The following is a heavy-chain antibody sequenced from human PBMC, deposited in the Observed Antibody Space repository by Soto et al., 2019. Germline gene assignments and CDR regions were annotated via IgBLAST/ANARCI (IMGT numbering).Heavy chain of an antibody. D-gene: IGHD2-2*01. CDR3: ARVVRSVKIKAEYFQH. CDR2: IIPILGIA. CDR1: GGTFSSYT. V-gene: IGHV1-69*02. J-gene: IGHJ1*01. Sequence: QVQLVQSGAEVKKPGSSVKVSCKASGGTFSSYTISWVRQAPGQGLEWMGRIIPILGIANYAQKFQGRVTITADKSTSTAYRELSSLRSEDTAVYYCARVVRSVKIKAEYFQHWGQGTLVTVSS.